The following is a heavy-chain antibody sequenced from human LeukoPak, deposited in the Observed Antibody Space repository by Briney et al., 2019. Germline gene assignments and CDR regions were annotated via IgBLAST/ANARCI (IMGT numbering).Heavy chain of an antibody. CDR1: GGTFSSYA. CDR3: ARDQGEVVPAALYYYYYGMDV. V-gene: IGHV1-69*13. J-gene: IGHJ6*02. D-gene: IGHD2-2*01. Sequence: SVKVSCKASGGTFSSYAISWVRQAPGQGLEWMGGIIPIFGTANYAQKFQGRVTITADESTSTAYMELSSLRSEDTAVYYCARDQGEVVPAALYYYYYGMDVWGQGTTVTVSS. CDR2: IIPIFGTA.